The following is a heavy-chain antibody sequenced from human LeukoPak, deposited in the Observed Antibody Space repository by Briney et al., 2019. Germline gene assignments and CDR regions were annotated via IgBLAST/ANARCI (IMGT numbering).Heavy chain of an antibody. V-gene: IGHV1-69*05. CDR2: IIPIFGTA. CDR3: ARDHQVCRRSRGYSYGTPFDY. J-gene: IGHJ4*02. CDR1: GGTFTSYA. D-gene: IGHD5-18*01. Sequence: SVKVSRKASGGTFTSYAISWVRQAPGQGLEWMGRIIPIFGTANYAQKFQGRVTITTDESTSTAYMELSSLRSEDTAVYYCARDHQVCRRSRGYSYGTPFDYWGQGTLVTVSS.